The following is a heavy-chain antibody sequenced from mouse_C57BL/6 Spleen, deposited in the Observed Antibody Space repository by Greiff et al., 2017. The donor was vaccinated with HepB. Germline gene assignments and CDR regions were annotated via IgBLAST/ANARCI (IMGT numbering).Heavy chain of an antibody. CDR2: IFPGSGST. Sequence: QVQLQQSGAELMKPGASVTLSCKATGYTFTGYWIEWVKQRPGHGLEWIGEIFPGSGSTNYNEKFKGKATFTADTSSNTAYMQSSSLSTEDSAIYCCARSTMVPSWFAYWGQGTMVTVSA. V-gene: IGHV1-9*01. CDR1: GYTFTGYW. J-gene: IGHJ3*01. CDR3: ARSTMVPSWFAY. D-gene: IGHD2-1*01.